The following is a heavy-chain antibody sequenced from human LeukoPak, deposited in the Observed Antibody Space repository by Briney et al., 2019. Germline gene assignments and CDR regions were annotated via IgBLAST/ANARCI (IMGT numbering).Heavy chain of an antibody. CDR3: AREGHIVVVTAIYFDY. Sequence: GRSLRLSCAASGFTFSSYGMHWVRQALGKRLEWVAVIWYDGSNKYYADSVKGRFTISRDNSKNTLYLQMNSLRAEDTAVYYCAREGHIVVVTAIYFDYWGQGTLVTVSS. D-gene: IGHD2-21*02. CDR2: IWYDGSNK. V-gene: IGHV3-33*01. CDR1: GFTFSSYG. J-gene: IGHJ4*02.